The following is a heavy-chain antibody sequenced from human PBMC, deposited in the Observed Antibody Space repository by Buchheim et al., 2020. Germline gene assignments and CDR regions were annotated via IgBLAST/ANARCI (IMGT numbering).Heavy chain of an antibody. J-gene: IGHJ4*02. CDR3: AMSYYDFWSGNEYYFDY. CDR2: IKQDGSEK. D-gene: IGHD3-3*01. CDR1: GFTFSSYW. V-gene: IGHV3-7*01. Sequence: EVQLVESGGGLVQPGGSLRLSCAASGFTFSSYWMSWVRQAPGKGLEWVANIKQDGSEKYYVDSVKGRFTISRDNAKNSLYLQMNSLRAEDTAVYYCAMSYYDFWSGNEYYFDYWGQGTL.